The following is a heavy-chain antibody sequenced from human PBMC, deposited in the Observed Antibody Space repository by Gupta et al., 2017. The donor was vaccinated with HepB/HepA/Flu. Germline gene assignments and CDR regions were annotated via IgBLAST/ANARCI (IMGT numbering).Heavy chain of an antibody. CDR1: GFTFDDYA. CDR3: TKDVLVRGIIPTHFDY. J-gene: IGHJ4*02. D-gene: IGHD3-10*01. CDR2: ISWNSGNI. Sequence: EVQLVESGGGLVQPGRSLRLSCAVSGFTFDDYAMHWVRQAPGKGLEWVSGISWNSGNIGYADSVKGRFTISRDNAKNSLYLQMNSLRAEDTALYYCTKDVLVRGIIPTHFDYWGQGTLVTVSS. V-gene: IGHV3-9*01.